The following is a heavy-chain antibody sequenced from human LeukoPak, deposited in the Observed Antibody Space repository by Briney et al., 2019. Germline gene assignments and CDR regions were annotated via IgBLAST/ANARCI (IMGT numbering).Heavy chain of an antibody. CDR1: GYTFTGYY. J-gene: IGHJ4*02. Sequence: GASVNVSCKASGYTFTGYYMHWVRQAPGQGLEWMGWINPNSGGTNYAQKFQGRVTMTRDTSISTAYMELSRLRSDDTAVYYCARQQIRFGKSGQIYWGQGTLVTVSS. CDR2: INPNSGGT. V-gene: IGHV1-2*02. D-gene: IGHD3-10*01. CDR3: ARQQIRFGKSGQIY.